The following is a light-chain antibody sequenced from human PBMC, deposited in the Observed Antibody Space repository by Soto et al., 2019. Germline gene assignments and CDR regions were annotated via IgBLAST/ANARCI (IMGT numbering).Light chain of an antibody. CDR2: LSS. Sequence: DIVMTQSPLSLPVTPGEPAAISCRSSQSLLHSNGYTYLDWYLQKPGQSPQLLIYLSSTRASGVPGRFSGSGSGTDFTLKISRVEAEDVGVYYCMQALQTPYTFGQGTKVEIK. CDR3: MQALQTPYT. CDR1: QSLLHSNGYTY. V-gene: IGKV2-28*01. J-gene: IGKJ2*01.